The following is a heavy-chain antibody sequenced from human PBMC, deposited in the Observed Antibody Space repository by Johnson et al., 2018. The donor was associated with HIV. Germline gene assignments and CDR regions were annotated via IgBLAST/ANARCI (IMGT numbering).Heavy chain of an antibody. D-gene: IGHD6-13*01. Sequence: VQLVESGGGVVRPGGSLRLSCAASGFTFDDYGMTWVRQAPGKGLEWVSGINWNGGSTGYADSVKGRFTISRDNAKNSLYLQMNSLSAEDSAVYYWAGDGVYSSPHDALDVWGQGTMVTVSS. CDR1: GFTFDDYG. J-gene: IGHJ3*01. CDR3: AGDGVYSSPHDALDV. CDR2: INWNGGST. V-gene: IGHV3-20*04.